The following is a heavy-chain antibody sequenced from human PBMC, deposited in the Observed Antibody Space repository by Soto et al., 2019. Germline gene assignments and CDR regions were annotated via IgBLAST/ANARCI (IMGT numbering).Heavy chain of an antibody. D-gene: IGHD3-9*01. CDR2: VSRGSTTV. V-gene: IGHV3-48*01. J-gene: IGHJ4*02. Sequence: GGSLRVSCASSGFSCCSYTMNWVHQAPGKGLELVSFVSRGSTTVSYVDSVKGRFIISRDNAKNSLYLQMSRLRAEDTAVYYCARDLDWAFDYWGQGTLVTVSS. CDR1: GFSCCSYT. CDR3: ARDLDWAFDY.